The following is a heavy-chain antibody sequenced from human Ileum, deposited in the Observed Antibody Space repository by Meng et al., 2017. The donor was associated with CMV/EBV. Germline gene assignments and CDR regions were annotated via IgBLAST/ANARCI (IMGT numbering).Heavy chain of an antibody. CDR3: ASHPGYSSGWPNWFDP. Sequence: GFTFSGYSMNWVRQAPGMGLEWVSSISGSSDYIRYADSVKGRFIISRDNAKNSLYLQMNSLRAEDTAVYYCASHPGYSSGWPNWFDPRGQGTLVTVSS. J-gene: IGHJ5*02. CDR2: ISGSSDYI. CDR1: GFTFSGYS. D-gene: IGHD6-19*01. V-gene: IGHV3-21*01.